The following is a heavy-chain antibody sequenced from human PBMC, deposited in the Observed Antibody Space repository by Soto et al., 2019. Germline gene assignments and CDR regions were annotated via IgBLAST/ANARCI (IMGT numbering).Heavy chain of an antibody. CDR3: AKDRGYSYGTFDY. D-gene: IGHD5-18*01. V-gene: IGHV4-30-4*01. CDR1: GGSISSGDYY. J-gene: IGHJ4*02. CDR2: IYYSGST. Sequence: QVQLQESGPGLVKPSQTLSLTCTVSGGSISSGDYYWSWIRQPPGKGLEWIGYIYYSGSTYYNPSLKSRINISVDTSKNQFSPKLSSVAAANTGGYYCAKDRGYSYGTFDYWGQGTLVTVSS.